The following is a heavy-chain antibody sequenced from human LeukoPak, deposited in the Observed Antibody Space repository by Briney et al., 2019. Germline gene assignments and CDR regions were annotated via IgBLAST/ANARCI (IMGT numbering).Heavy chain of an antibody. Sequence: GGSLRLSCAASGFTFSNYGMHWVRQAPGKGLEWVAFIRYDGSNKYYADSVKGRFTISRDNSKSTLYLQMNSLRAEDTAVYYCAKDPPLGYCSSTSCYPFDYWGQGTLVTVSS. CDR1: GFTFSNYG. J-gene: IGHJ4*02. V-gene: IGHV3-30*02. CDR3: AKDPPLGYCSSTSCYPFDY. D-gene: IGHD2-2*01. CDR2: IRYDGSNK.